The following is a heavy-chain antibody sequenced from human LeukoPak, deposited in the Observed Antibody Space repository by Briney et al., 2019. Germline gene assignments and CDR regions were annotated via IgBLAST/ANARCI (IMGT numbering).Heavy chain of an antibody. D-gene: IGHD3-22*01. CDR1: GYTFTSYD. V-gene: IGHV1-18*01. CDR3: ARGEDYYDSSGYGY. Sequence: ASVKVSCKASGYTFTSYDISWVRQAPGQGLEWMGWISAYNGNTNYAQKLQGRVTMTTDTSTSTAYMELRSLRSDDTAAYYCARGEDYYDSSGYGYWGQGTLVTVSS. CDR2: ISAYNGNT. J-gene: IGHJ4*02.